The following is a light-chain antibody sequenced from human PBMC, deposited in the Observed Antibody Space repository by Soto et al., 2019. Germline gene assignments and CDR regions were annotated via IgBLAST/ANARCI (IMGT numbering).Light chain of an antibody. CDR1: QSVGTS. J-gene: IGKJ4*01. CDR3: QQRSTWLT. V-gene: IGKV3-11*01. Sequence: EIVLTQSPATLSLSPGERATLSCRASQSVGTSLAWYQQKPGRAPRLLIFGASSRAGGIPARFSGSGSGTDFTLTISSLAPEDFAVYHCQQRSTWLTFGGGTKVEIK. CDR2: GAS.